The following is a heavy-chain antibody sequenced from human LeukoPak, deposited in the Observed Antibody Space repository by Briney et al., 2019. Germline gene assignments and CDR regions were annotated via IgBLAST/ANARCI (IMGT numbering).Heavy chain of an antibody. CDR3: ARRLTDCYDPGYYFDY. J-gene: IGHJ4*02. CDR1: GYSVSSGYY. Sequence: SETLSLTCAVSGYSVSSGYYWGWIRPPPGKGLEWIGSIYHGGSTYYNPSLKSRVTISVDTSKNQFSLKLSSVTAADTAVYYCARRLTDCYDPGYYFDYWGQGTLVTVSS. V-gene: IGHV4-38-2*01. D-gene: IGHD2-21*02. CDR2: IYHGGST.